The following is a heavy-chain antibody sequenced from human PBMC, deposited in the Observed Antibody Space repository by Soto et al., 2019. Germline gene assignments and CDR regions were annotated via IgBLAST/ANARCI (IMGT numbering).Heavy chain of an antibody. Sequence: GGSLRLSCAASGFTFSNYGMHWVRQAPGKGLEWVALIWYDANNEYYADSVKGRFTISRDNSKNTVYLQMNSLRAEDMAMYFCARDLSGPLDYWGQGTPVTVSS. CDR2: IWYDANNE. V-gene: IGHV3-33*01. CDR3: ARDLSGPLDY. CDR1: GFTFSNYG. J-gene: IGHJ4*02.